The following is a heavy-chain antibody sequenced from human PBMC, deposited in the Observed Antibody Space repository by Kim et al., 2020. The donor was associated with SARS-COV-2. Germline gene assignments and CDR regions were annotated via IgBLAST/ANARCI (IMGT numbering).Heavy chain of an antibody. V-gene: IGHV1-46*01. CDR2: INPSGGST. J-gene: IGHJ4*02. D-gene: IGHD1-26*01. Sequence: ASVKVSCKASGYTFTSYYMHWVRQAPGQGLEWMGIINPSGGSTSYAQKFQGRVTMTRDTSTSTVYMELSSLRSEDTAVYYCARGPHNLPGATTSWPFDYWGQGTLVTVSS. CDR1: GYTFTSYY. CDR3: ARGPHNLPGATTSWPFDY.